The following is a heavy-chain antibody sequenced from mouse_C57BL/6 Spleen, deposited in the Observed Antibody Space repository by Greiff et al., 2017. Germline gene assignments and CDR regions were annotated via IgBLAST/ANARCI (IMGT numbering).Heavy chain of an antibody. D-gene: IGHD1-1*01. J-gene: IGHJ1*03. V-gene: IGHV3-6*01. CDR1: GYSITSGYY. Sequence: DVKLVESGPGLVKPSQSLSLTCSVTGYSITSGYYWNWIRQFPGNKLEWMGYISYDGSNNYNPSLKNRISITRDTSKNQFFLKLNSVTTEDTATYYCARGGLLRDGWYFDVWGTGTTVTVSS. CDR2: ISYDGSN. CDR3: ARGGLLRDGWYFDV.